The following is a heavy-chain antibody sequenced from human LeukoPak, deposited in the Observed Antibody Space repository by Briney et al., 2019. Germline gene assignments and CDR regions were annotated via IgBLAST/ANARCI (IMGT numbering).Heavy chain of an antibody. CDR3: ARDYYGSGSYAGTFDY. CDR1: GYTFTSYY. J-gene: IGHJ4*02. Sequence: AASVKVSCKASGYTFTSYYMHWVRQAPGQGLERMGIINPSGGSTSYAQKFQGRVTMTRDTSTSTVYMELSSLRSEDTAVYYCARDYYGSGSYAGTFDYWGQGTLVTVSS. CDR2: INPSGGST. D-gene: IGHD3-10*01. V-gene: IGHV1-46*01.